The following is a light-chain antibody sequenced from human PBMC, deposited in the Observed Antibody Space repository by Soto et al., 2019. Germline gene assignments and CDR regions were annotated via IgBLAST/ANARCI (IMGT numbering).Light chain of an antibody. Sequence: SQITQSPSSLSATDGDRVTITCRASQSISSYLNWYQQKPGKAPKLLIYDASSLESGVPSRFSGSGSGTEFTLTISSLQPDDFATYYCQQYNSYSRTFGQGAKV. J-gene: IGKJ1*01. CDR1: QSISSY. CDR3: QQYNSYSRT. V-gene: IGKV1-5*01. CDR2: DAS.